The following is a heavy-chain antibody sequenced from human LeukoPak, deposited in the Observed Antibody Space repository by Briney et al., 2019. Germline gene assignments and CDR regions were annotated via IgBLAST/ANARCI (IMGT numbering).Heavy chain of an antibody. CDR2: ISDDGSKR. CDR1: GFTVSDNY. CDR3: ARESGFMMVGEINADNWFDP. Sequence: GGSLRLSCAASGFTVSDNYMSWVRQAPGKGLEWVAVISDDGSKRFYADSVKGRFTISRDNSRDTLYLHMQTLRPEDSAVYYCARESGFMMVGEINADNWFDPWGQGTPVTVSS. J-gene: IGHJ5*02. D-gene: IGHD3-3*01. V-gene: IGHV3-30*03.